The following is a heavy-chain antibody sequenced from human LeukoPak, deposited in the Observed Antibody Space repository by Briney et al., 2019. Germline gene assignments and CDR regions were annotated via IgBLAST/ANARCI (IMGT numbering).Heavy chain of an antibody. CDR2: ISAYNGNT. CDR1: GYTFTSYG. Sequence: GASVKVSCKASGYTFTSYGISWVRQAPGQGLEWMGWISAYNGNTSYAQKFQGRVTMTTDTSTSTAYMELRSLRSDDTAVYYCARDGYYYDSSGYYVDHFDYWGQGTLVTVSS. CDR3: ARDGYYYDSSGYYVDHFDY. J-gene: IGHJ4*02. V-gene: IGHV1-18*01. D-gene: IGHD3-22*01.